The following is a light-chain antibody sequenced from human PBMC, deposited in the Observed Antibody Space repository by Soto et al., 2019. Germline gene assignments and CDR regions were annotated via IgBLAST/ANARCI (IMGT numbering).Light chain of an antibody. CDR2: VNSDGSH. CDR3: QTWGTGIRV. J-gene: IGLJ7*01. Sequence: QLVLTQSPSASASLGASVKLTCTLNSGHSRYAIAWHQQQPEKGPRYLMKVNSDGSHRKGDGIPDRFSGSSSGAERYLTISSLQSEDEADYYCQTWGTGIRVFGGGTQLTVL. V-gene: IGLV4-69*01. CDR1: SGHSRYA.